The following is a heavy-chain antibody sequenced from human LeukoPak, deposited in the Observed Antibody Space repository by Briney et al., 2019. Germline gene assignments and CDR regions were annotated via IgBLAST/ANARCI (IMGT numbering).Heavy chain of an antibody. J-gene: IGHJ4*02. D-gene: IGHD3-10*01. CDR3: TRGHAGLDH. CDR2: IRNRRTTYTT. CDR1: GFTFSDYY. V-gene: IGHV3-72*01. Sequence: GGSLRLSCAASGFTFSDYYMDWVRQAPGQGLEWVGRIRNRRTTYTTEYAASVKGRFIITRDDSRNSLYLQMNNLKTEDTAVYYCTRGHAGLDHWGQGTLVTVSS.